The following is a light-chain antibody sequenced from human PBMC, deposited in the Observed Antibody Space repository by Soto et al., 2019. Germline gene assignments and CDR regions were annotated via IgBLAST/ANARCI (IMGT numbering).Light chain of an antibody. CDR2: AAS. V-gene: IGKV1-9*01. CDR1: QGISSY. J-gene: IGKJ4*01. CDR3: QQLNSYPLT. Sequence: DIPLTQSPSFLSASVGDRVTITCRASQGISSYLAWYQQKPGKAPKLLMYAASTLQSGVPSRFSGSGSGTELTLTISNLQPEDFATYYCQQLNSYPLTFGGGTKVEIK.